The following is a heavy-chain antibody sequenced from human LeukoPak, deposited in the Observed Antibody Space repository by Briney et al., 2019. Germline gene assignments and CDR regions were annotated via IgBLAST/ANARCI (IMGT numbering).Heavy chain of an antibody. V-gene: IGHV1-2*02. CDR3: ARVVVRLGELGDY. CDR2: INPNSDDT. D-gene: IGHD3-16*01. J-gene: IGHJ4*02. CDR1: GYTFTGYY. Sequence: ASVKVSCKASGYTFTGYYMHWVRQAPGQGLEWMGWINPNSDDTNYAQKVQGRVTMTRDTSISTAYMELSRLRSNDTAVYYCARVVVRLGELGDYWGQGTLFTVSS.